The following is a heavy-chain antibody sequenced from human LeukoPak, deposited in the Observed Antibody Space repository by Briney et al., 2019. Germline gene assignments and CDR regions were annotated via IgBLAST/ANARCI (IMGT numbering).Heavy chain of an antibody. CDR1: GYTFTSYD. D-gene: IGHD2-15*01. CDR2: MNPNSGNT. CDR3: ARGNSKRYCSGGSCYWFDP. Sequence: ASEKVSCKASGYTFTSYDIYWVRQATGQGFEWMGWMNPNSGNTGYVQKFQGRVIMTRNTSISTAYMELSSLRSEDTAVYYCARGNSKRYCSGGSCYWFDPWGQGTLVTVSS. J-gene: IGHJ5*02. V-gene: IGHV1-8*01.